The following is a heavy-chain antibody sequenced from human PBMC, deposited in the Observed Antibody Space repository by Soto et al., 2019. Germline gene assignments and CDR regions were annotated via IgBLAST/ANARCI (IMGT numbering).Heavy chain of an antibody. D-gene: IGHD6-13*01. Sequence: PVEPLKISCKVSGCSFTSYWINLVRQMPGKGLEWMGRIDPSDSYTNYSPSFQGLVTISADKSISTAYLQWSSLKASDTAMYYCARLVTSYGMDVWGQGTTVTVSS. CDR3: ARLVTSYGMDV. CDR1: GCSFTSYW. V-gene: IGHV5-10-1*01. CDR2: IDPSDSYT. J-gene: IGHJ6*02.